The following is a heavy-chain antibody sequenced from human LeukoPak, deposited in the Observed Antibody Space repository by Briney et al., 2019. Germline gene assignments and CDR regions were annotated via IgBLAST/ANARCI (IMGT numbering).Heavy chain of an antibody. V-gene: IGHV3-23*01. CDR3: AKDSQVGIRLGELSF. Sequence: GGSLRLSCAAPGFTFSSYAMSWVRQAPGKGLEWVSAISGSGGSTYYADSVKGRFTISRDNSKNTLYVQMNSLRAEDTALYYCAKDSQVGIRLGELSFWGQGTLVTVSS. CDR1: GFTFSSYA. CDR2: ISGSGGST. J-gene: IGHJ4*02. D-gene: IGHD3-16*02.